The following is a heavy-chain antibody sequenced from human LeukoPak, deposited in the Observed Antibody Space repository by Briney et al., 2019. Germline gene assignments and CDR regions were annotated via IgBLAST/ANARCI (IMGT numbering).Heavy chain of an antibody. CDR1: GFTFSSNG. V-gene: IGHV3-33*03. Sequence: PGGSLRLSCAASGFTFSSNGMHWVRQAPGKGLEWVAVVWFDGSNKYYADSVKGRFTISRDNAKNTVYLQMNSLRVEDTAVYYCAKDWFATTDYWGQGILVTVSP. J-gene: IGHJ4*02. CDR3: AKDWFATTDY. CDR2: VWFDGSNK. D-gene: IGHD1/OR15-1a*01.